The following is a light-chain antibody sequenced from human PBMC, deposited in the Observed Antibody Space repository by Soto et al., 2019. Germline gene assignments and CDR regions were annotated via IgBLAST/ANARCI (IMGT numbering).Light chain of an antibody. CDR3: SSFASSSTLVV. J-gene: IGLJ1*01. CDR2: EVS. V-gene: IGLV2-14*01. CDR1: SGDVGHYNY. Sequence: QSVLTQPASVSGSPGQSITISCTGSSGDVGHYNYVSWYQQHPGKAPKLMIYEVSNRPSGVSNRFSGSKSGNTASLIISGLQAEDEADYYCSSFASSSTLVVFGTGTKLTVL.